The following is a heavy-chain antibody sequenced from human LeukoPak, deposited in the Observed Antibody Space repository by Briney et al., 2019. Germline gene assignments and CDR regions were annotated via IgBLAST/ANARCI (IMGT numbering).Heavy chain of an antibody. CDR2: ISGSGGST. V-gene: IGHV3-23*01. D-gene: IGHD3-9*01. CDR3: ARDSGPYFDRNPFDY. Sequence: GGSLRLSCAASGFTFSSYAMSWVRQAPGKGLEWVSAISGSGGSTYYADSVKGRFSISRDNAKNSLFLQMNSLRVEDTAVYYCARDSGPYFDRNPFDYWGQGTLVTVSS. J-gene: IGHJ4*02. CDR1: GFTFSSYA.